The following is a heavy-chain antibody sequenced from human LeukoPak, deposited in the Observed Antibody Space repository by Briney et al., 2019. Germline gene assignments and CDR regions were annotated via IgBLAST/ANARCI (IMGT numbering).Heavy chain of an antibody. J-gene: IGHJ4*02. Sequence: PGGSLRLSCAASGFTFDTYRMNWVRQAPGKGLEWVSSISASGSYIYYADSLKGRFTISRDNTKNSLFLQMNSLRAEDTAVYYCARDSPGTTASDYWGQGTLVTVSP. CDR3: ARDSPGTTASDY. CDR1: GFTFDTYR. V-gene: IGHV3-21*01. CDR2: ISASGSYI. D-gene: IGHD1-1*01.